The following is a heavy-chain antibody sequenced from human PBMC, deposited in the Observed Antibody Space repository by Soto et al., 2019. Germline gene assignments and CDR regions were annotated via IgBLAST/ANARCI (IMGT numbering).Heavy chain of an antibody. CDR3: AREGLLNYDTTPFDY. V-gene: IGHV1-69*06. D-gene: IGHD3-22*01. Sequence: AVKVSCKASGGAFSSYAISWVRQAPGQGLEWMGGIIPIFGTANYAQKFQGRVTITADKSTSTAYMELSSLRSEDTAVYYCAREGLLNYDTTPFDYWGQGTLVTVSS. CDR1: GGAFSSYA. CDR2: IIPIFGTA. J-gene: IGHJ4*02.